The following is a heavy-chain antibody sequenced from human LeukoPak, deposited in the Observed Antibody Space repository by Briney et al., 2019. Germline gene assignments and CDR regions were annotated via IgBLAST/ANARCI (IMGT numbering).Heavy chain of an antibody. CDR2: INHSGST. CDR3: ARGENCSSTSCWFAY. V-gene: IGHV4-34*01. J-gene: IGHJ4*02. D-gene: IGHD2-2*01. CDR1: GGSFSGYY. Sequence: SETLSLTCAVYGGSFSGYYWSWIRQPPGKGLEWIGEINHSGSTNYNPSLKSRVTISVDTSKNQFSLKLSSVTAADTAVYYCARGENCSSTSCWFAYWGKGTLVTVSS.